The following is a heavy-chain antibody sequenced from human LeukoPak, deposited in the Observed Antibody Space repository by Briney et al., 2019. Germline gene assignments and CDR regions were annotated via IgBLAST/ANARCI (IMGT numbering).Heavy chain of an antibody. CDR2: ISSSSSYI. V-gene: IGHV3-21*01. Sequence: GGSLRLSCAASGFTFSSYSMNWVRQAPGKGLEWVSSISSSSSYIYYADSVKGRFTISRDNAKNSLYLQMNSLRAEDTAVYYCARRIRHYDILTGSEYFDYWGQGTLVTVSS. D-gene: IGHD3-9*01. J-gene: IGHJ4*02. CDR3: ARRIRHYDILTGSEYFDY. CDR1: GFTFSSYS.